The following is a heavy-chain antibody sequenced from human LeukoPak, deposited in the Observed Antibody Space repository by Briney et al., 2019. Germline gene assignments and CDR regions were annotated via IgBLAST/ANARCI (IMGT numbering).Heavy chain of an antibody. Sequence: GRSLRLPCTASGFTFGDYAMSWVRQAPGKGLEWVGFIRSKAYGGTTEYAASVKGRFTISRDDSKSIAYLQMNSLRAEDTAVYYCARSGSYDYWGQGTLVTVSS. CDR1: GFTFGDYA. CDR2: IRSKAYGGTT. J-gene: IGHJ4*02. D-gene: IGHD1-26*01. CDR3: ARSGSYDY. V-gene: IGHV3-49*04.